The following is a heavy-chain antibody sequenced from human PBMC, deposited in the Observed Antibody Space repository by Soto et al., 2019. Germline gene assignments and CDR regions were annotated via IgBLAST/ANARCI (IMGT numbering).Heavy chain of an antibody. D-gene: IGHD6-19*01. CDR2: IYWDDDK. J-gene: IGHJ4*02. CDR3: AHIVVAGLGYYFDY. V-gene: IGHV2-5*02. CDR1: GFSLSSTRMA. Sequence: QITLKESGPPLVKPTQTLTLTCTFSGFSLSSTRMAVGWIRQPPGKALEWLALIYWDDDKRYSPFLKSRLTITKDTSKTQLVLTMSNMDPVDTARYYCAHIVVAGLGYYFDYWGQGTLVTVSS.